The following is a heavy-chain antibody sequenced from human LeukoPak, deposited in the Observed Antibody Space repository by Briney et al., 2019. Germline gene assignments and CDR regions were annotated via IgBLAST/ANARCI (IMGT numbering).Heavy chain of an antibody. D-gene: IGHD6-6*01. CDR1: GFTFSSYS. CDR2: ISSSSSTI. V-gene: IGHV3-48*04. Sequence: GGSLRLSCAASGFTFSSYSMNWVRQAPGKGLEWVSYISSSSSTIYYADSVKGRFTISRDNAKNSLYLQMNSLRAEDTAVYYCAKGRVYSSSSADYWGQGTLVTVSS. J-gene: IGHJ4*02. CDR3: AKGRVYSSSSADY.